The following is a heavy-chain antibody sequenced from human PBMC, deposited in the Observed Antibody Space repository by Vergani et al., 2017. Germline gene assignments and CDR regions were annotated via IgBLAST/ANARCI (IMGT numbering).Heavy chain of an antibody. CDR2: ISYDGTNK. CDR3: ARDRGDWRYSRYFYNYYMDV. D-gene: IGHD2-8*02. CDR1: GFTFGDHG. J-gene: IGHJ6*03. Sequence: QVQLVESGGGVVQPGRSLRLSCAASGFTFGDHGIHWVRRAPGKGLERVALISYDGTNKYYTNSVRGRFTISRDNSKSTLFLQMNSLRVEDMAVYYCARDRGDWRYSRYFYNYYMDVWGKGTTVTVSS. V-gene: IGHV3-30-3*01.